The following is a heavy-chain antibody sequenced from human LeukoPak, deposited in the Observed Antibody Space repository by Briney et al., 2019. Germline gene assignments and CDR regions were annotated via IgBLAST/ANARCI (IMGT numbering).Heavy chain of an antibody. CDR2: INHSGST. V-gene: IGHV4-39*07. J-gene: IGHJ3*02. CDR1: GGSISSSSYY. Sequence: PSETLSLTCTVSGGSISSSSYYWGWIRQPPGKGLEWIGEINHSGSTNYKPSLKSRVTISVDTSKNQFSLKLSSVTAADTAVYYCARGQLNPIDIWGQGTMVTVSS. D-gene: IGHD3-10*01. CDR3: ARGQLNPIDI.